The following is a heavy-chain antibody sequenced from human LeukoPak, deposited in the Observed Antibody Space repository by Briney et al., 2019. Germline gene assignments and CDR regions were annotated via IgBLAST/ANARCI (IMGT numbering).Heavy chain of an antibody. CDR3: ARNLRSWGFDY. J-gene: IGHJ4*02. V-gene: IGHV3-30*03. CDR2: ISYDGSNK. Sequence: GRSLRLSCAASGFTFSSYGMHWVRQAPGKGLEWVAVISYDGSNKYYADSVKGRFTISRDNSKNTLYLQMNSLRAEDTAVYYCARNLRSWGFDYWGQGTLVTVSS. D-gene: IGHD6-13*01. CDR1: GFTFSSYG.